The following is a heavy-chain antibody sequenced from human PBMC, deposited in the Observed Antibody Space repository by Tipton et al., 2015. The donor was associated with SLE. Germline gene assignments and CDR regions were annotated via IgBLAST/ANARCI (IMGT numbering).Heavy chain of an antibody. CDR2: IYYSGST. CDR1: GGSISSSSYY. J-gene: IGHJ3*02. CDR3: ARDAFRGAFDI. D-gene: IGHD3-10*01. Sequence: TLSLTCTVSGGSISSSSYYWGWIRQPPGKGLEWSGSIYYSGSTYYNSSLKSRVTISVDTSKNQFSLRLSSVTAADTAVYYCARDAFRGAFDIWGQETMVTVSS. V-gene: IGHV4-39*07.